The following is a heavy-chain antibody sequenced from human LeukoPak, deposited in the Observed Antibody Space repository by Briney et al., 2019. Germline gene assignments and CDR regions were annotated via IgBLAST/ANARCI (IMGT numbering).Heavy chain of an antibody. CDR2: INPSGGST. Sequence: ASVKVSCKASGYTFTSYYMHWVRQAPGQGLEWMAIINPSGGSTRYAQKFQGRVTMTRDTSTNTVYVELSSLRSEDTAVYYCARDPRPSYDSSDYYYPGDYWGQGTLVTVSS. CDR1: GYTFTSYY. J-gene: IGHJ4*02. D-gene: IGHD3-22*01. CDR3: ARDPRPSYDSSDYYYPGDY. V-gene: IGHV1-46*01.